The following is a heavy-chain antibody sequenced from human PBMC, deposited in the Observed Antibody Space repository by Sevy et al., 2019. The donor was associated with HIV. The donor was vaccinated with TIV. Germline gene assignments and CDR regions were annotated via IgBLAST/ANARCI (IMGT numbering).Heavy chain of an antibody. CDR2: IYYSGST. CDR3: ASGVYYYDSSGDPPDWYFDL. Sequence: SETLSLTCTVSGGSISSGGYYWSWIRQHPGKGLEWIGYIYYSGSTYYNPSIKSRVTISVDTSKNQFSLKLSSVTAAETAVDYGASGVYYYDSSGDPPDWYFDLWGRGTLVTVSS. D-gene: IGHD3-22*01. V-gene: IGHV4-31*03. CDR1: GGSISSGGYY. J-gene: IGHJ2*01.